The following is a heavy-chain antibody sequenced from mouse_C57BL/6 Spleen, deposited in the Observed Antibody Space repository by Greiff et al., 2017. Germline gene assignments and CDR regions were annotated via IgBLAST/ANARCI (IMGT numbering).Heavy chain of an antibody. CDR3: ARGEYYGSSYWFAY. J-gene: IGHJ3*01. V-gene: IGHV1-22*01. CDR2: INPNNGGT. D-gene: IGHD1-1*01. Sequence: EVQLVESGPELVKPGASVKMSCKASGYTFTDYNMHWVKQSHGKSLEWIGYINPNNGGTSYNQKFKGKATLTVNKSSITAYMELRSLTSEDSAVYYCARGEYYGSSYWFAYWGQGTLVTVSA. CDR1: GYTFTDYN.